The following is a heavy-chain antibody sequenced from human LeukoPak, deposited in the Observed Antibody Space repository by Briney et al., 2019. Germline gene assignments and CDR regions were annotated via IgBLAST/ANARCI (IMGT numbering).Heavy chain of an antibody. CDR3: AKGLTFYSYSGMDV. J-gene: IGHJ6*02. D-gene: IGHD6-19*01. V-gene: IGHV3-23*01. Sequence: GGSLRLSCAASGFTFGNYAMSWVRQAPGKGLEWVSGISGSGGGTYYADSVKGRFTTSRDNSKNTLHLQTNSLRAEDTAVYYCAKGLTFYSYSGMDVWGQGTTVTVSS. CDR1: GFTFGNYA. CDR2: ISGSGGGT.